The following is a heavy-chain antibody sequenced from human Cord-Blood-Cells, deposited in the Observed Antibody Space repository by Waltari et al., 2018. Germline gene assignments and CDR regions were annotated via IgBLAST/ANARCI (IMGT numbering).Heavy chain of an antibody. CDR2: INHSGST. CDR1: GGSFSGYS. D-gene: IGHD6-13*01. CDR3: ARGPRYSSSWYY. J-gene: IGHJ4*02. V-gene: IGHV4-34*01. Sequence: QVQLQQWGAGLLKPSETLSLTCAVYGGSFSGYSWSWIRQPPGKGLEWIGEINHSGSTNYNPSLKSRVTISVDTSKNQFSLKLSSVTAADTAVYYCARGPRYSSSWYYWGQGTLVTVSS.